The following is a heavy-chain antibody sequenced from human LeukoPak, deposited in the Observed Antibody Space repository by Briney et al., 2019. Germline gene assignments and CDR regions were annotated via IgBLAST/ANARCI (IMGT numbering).Heavy chain of an antibody. D-gene: IGHD3-22*01. CDR2: ISAYNGNT. J-gene: IGHJ4*02. Sequence: ASVKVSCKASGYTFTSYGISWVRQAPGQGLEWMGWISAYNGNTNYEQKLQGRVTMPTDTSTSKAYMELRSLRSDDTAVYYCARCYYDSSGYSPDYWGRGTLVTVSS. V-gene: IGHV1-18*01. CDR3: ARCYYDSSGYSPDY. CDR1: GYTFTSYG.